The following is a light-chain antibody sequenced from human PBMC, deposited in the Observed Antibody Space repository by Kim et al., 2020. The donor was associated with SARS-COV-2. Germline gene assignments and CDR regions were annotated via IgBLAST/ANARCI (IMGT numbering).Light chain of an antibody. CDR2: EVS. Sequence: GQAITIACTGTSSDVWGYNLVSWYQQHPGKVPKVMIFEVSKRASGVSNRFSGSKSGNTASLTISGLQAEDEAEYYCCSFVSSSTVIFGGGTQLTVL. CDR1: SSDVWGYNL. V-gene: IGLV2-23*02. J-gene: IGLJ2*01. CDR3: CSFVSSSTVI.